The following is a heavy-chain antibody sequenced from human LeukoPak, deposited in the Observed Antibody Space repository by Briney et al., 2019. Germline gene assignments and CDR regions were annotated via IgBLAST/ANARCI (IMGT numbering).Heavy chain of an antibody. CDR2: IKSKTDGGTT. D-gene: IGHD2-2*01. J-gene: IGHJ4*02. CDR1: GLTLSNDW. CDR3: STLRSIATDY. Sequence: PGGSLRLSCAASGLTLSNDWMSWVRQAPGKGLEWVGHIKSKTDGGTTDYAAPVIGRFTISRDDSKNTLYLQKNSLKTEDTAVYDCSTLRSIATDYWGQGTLVTVSS. V-gene: IGHV3-15*01.